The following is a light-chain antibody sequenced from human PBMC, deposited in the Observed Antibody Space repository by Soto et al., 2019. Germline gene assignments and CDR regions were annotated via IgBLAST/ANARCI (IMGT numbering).Light chain of an antibody. CDR1: QTISSTY. J-gene: IGKJ5*01. V-gene: IGKV3-20*01. CDR2: AAS. Sequence: EIVLTQSPGTLSLSPGDRATLSCRASQTISSTYLAWYQQNPGQAPRLLIYAASTRATGVPDRFSGSGSGTDFTLTISRLEPEDFAVYYCQQYGSSPPITFGQGTRLEIK. CDR3: QQYGSSPPIT.